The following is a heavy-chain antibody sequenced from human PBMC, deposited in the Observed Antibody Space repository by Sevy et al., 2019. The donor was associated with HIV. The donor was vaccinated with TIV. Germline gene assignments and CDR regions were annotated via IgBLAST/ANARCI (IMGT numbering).Heavy chain of an antibody. CDR2: IKQDGSEK. Sequence: GGSLRLSCAASGFTFSSYWMSWVRQAPGKGLGWVANIKQDGSEKYYVDSVKGRFTISRDNAKNSLYLQMNSLRAEDTAVYYCAREGSVGTEFLDYWGQGTLVTVSS. J-gene: IGHJ4*02. CDR3: AREGSVGTEFLDY. V-gene: IGHV3-7*01. D-gene: IGHD6-25*01. CDR1: GFTFSSYW.